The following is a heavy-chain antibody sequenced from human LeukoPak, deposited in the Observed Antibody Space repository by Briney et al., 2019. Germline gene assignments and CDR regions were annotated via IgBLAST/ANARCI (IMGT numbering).Heavy chain of an antibody. D-gene: IGHD1-1*01. CDR1: GFTFGDYA. CDR2: IRSKAYGETA. CDR3: TRDRGAYNLYDY. Sequence: GGSLGLSCTASGFTFGDYAMSWIRQAPGKGLEWVGFIRSKAYGETADYAASVKGRFTISRDDSKAIAYLQMNSLKIEDTAVYHCTRDRGAYNLYDYWGQGTLVTVSS. V-gene: IGHV3-49*03. J-gene: IGHJ4*02.